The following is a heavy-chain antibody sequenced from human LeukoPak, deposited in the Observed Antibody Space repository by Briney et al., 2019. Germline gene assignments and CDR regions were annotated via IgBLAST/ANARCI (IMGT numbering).Heavy chain of an antibody. V-gene: IGHV3-30*18. CDR2: ISYDGSNK. CDR3: AKDLALRVATTIGYYGMDV. D-gene: IGHD5-12*01. J-gene: IGHJ6*02. CDR1: GFTFSSYG. Sequence: PGGSLRLSCAASGFTFSSYGMHWVRQAPGKGLEWVAVISYDGSNKYYADSVKGRFTISRDNSKNTLYLQMNSLRAEDTAVYYCAKDLALRVATTIGYYGMDVWGQGTTVTVSS.